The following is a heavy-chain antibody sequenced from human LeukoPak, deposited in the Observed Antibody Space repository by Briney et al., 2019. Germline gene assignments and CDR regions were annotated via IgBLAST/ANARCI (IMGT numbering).Heavy chain of an antibody. Sequence: PGGALRLSCAASGFTFSYYAMHWVRQAPGKGLEWVAVISYDGSNKYYADSVKGRFTISRDNSKNTLFLQMNSLRAEDTAVYYCARVLNYYDSVGYYSSYWGQGTLVTVSS. CDR3: ARVLNYYDSVGYYSSY. D-gene: IGHD3-22*01. V-gene: IGHV3-30-3*01. CDR1: GFTFSYYA. J-gene: IGHJ4*02. CDR2: ISYDGSNK.